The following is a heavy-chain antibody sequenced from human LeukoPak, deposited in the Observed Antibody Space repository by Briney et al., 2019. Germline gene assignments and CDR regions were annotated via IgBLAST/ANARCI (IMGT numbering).Heavy chain of an antibody. D-gene: IGHD3-10*01. V-gene: IGHV3-30*18. J-gene: IGHJ4*02. CDR3: AKSPWFGELSS. CDR1: GFTFSSYG. Sequence: QPGRSLRLSCAASGFTFSSYGMHWVRQAPGKGLEWVAVISYDGSNKYYADSVKGRFTISRDNSKNTLYLQMNSLRAEDTAVYYCAKSPWFGELSSWGQGTLVTVSS. CDR2: ISYDGSNK.